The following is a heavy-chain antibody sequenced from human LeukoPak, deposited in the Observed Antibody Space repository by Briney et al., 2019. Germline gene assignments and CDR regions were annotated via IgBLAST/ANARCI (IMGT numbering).Heavy chain of an antibody. CDR1: GYTFTSYG. CDR2: ISGYNGKT. Sequence: GASVKVSCKASGYTFTSYGISWVRQAPGQGLEWMGWISGYNGKTNYAQKLQGRVTMTTDTSTSTAYMELRSLRSDDTAVYYCARDTPGGDIYDYWGQGTLVTVSS. V-gene: IGHV1-18*01. J-gene: IGHJ4*02. CDR3: ARDTPGGDIYDY. D-gene: IGHD3-9*01.